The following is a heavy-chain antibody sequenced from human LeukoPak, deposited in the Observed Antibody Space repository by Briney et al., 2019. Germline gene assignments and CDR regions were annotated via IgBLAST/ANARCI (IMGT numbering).Heavy chain of an antibody. CDR3: ARFTPSSDYQFALDY. CDR2: IYYSGST. J-gene: IGHJ4*02. D-gene: IGHD4-11*01. CDR1: GGSISSGSYY. V-gene: IGHV4-39*01. Sequence: SETLSLTCTVSGGSISSGSYYWGWIRQPPGKGLEWIGSIYYSGSTYYNPSLKSRVTISVDTSKNQFSLKLTSVTAADTAVYYCARFTPSSDYQFALDYWGQGTLVTVSS.